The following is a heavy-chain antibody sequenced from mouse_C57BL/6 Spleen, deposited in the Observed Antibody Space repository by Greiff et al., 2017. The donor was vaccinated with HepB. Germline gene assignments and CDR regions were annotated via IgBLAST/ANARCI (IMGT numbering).Heavy chain of an antibody. CDR1: GYTFTSYD. J-gene: IGHJ4*01. CDR2: IYPRDGST. Sequence: VKLMESGPELVKPGASVKLSCKASGYTFTSYDINWVKQRPGQGLEWIGWIYPRDGSTKYNEKFKGKATLTVDTSSSTAYMELHSLTTEDSAVYFCARPMMVTTRAMDYWGQGTSVTVSS. D-gene: IGHD2-3*01. V-gene: IGHV1-85*01. CDR3: ARPMMVTTRAMDY.